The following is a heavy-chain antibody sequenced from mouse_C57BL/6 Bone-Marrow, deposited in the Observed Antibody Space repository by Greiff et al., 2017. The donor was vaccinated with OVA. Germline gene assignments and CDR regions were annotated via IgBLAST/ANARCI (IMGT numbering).Heavy chain of an antibody. V-gene: IGHV2-2*01. CDR2: IWSGGST. CDR1: GFSLTSYG. CDR3: ARNYYGSSRVFAY. D-gene: IGHD1-1*01. Sequence: QVTLKVSGPGLVQPSQSLSITCTVSGFSLTSYGVHWVRQSPGKGLEWLGVIWSGGSTDYNAAFISRLSISKDNSKSQVFFKMNSLQADDTAIYYCARNYYGSSRVFAYWGQGTLVTVSA. J-gene: IGHJ3*01.